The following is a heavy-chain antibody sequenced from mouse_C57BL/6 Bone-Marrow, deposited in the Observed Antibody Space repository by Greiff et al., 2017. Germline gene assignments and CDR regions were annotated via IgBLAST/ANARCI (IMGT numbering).Heavy chain of an antibody. J-gene: IGHJ1*03. CDR2: IYPGSGST. CDR3: ARPYYSNYWYFDV. Sequence: QVQLQQPGAELVKPGASVKMSCKASGYTFTSYWITWVKQRPGQGLEWIGDIYPGSGSTKYNEKFKSKAKLTVDTSSSTAYMQLSSLTSEDSAVYYCARPYYSNYWYFDVWGTGTTVTVSS. D-gene: IGHD2-5*01. CDR1: GYTFTSYW. V-gene: IGHV1-55*01.